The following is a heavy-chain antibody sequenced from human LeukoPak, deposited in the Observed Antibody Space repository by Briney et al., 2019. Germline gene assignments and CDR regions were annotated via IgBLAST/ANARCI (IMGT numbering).Heavy chain of an antibody. CDR2: FFLKGST. D-gene: IGHD2-2*01. Sequence: SETLSPTCTVSGGSISSYYWRWIRQPPGRGREWIGSFFLKGSTYYNPSLKSRVTISVDTSKNQFSLTLSSVTAADTAVYYCARVARCTSCFDVDYWGQGTLVTVSS. J-gene: IGHJ4*02. V-gene: IGHV4-38-2*02. CDR1: GGSISSYY. CDR3: ARVARCTSCFDVDY.